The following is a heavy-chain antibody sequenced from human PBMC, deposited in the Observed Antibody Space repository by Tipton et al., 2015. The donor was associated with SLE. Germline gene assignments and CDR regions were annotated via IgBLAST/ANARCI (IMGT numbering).Heavy chain of an antibody. Sequence: SLRLSCAASGFTFSSYSMNWVRQAPGKGLEWVSSISSSSTYIYYADSVKGRFTISRDNTKNSLYLQMNSLRAEDTAVYYCARVHYDILTGQGFDYWGQGTLVTVSS. CDR3: ARVHYDILTGQGFDY. J-gene: IGHJ4*02. V-gene: IGHV3-21*01. CDR2: ISSSSTYI. D-gene: IGHD3-9*01. CDR1: GFTFSSYS.